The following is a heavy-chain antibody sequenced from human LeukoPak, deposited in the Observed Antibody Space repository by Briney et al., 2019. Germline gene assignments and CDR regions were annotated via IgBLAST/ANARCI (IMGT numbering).Heavy chain of an antibody. Sequence: SETLSLTCTVSGGSISGHDWTWIRQPAGKGLEWIGRIYISGSPNYNPSLKSRVTMSVDTSKNQFSLKLTSVTAADTAVYYCARDHRYATFDYWGQGTLVTVSS. J-gene: IGHJ4*02. CDR1: GGSISGHD. V-gene: IGHV4-4*07. CDR2: IYISGSP. CDR3: ARDHRYATFDY. D-gene: IGHD1-1*01.